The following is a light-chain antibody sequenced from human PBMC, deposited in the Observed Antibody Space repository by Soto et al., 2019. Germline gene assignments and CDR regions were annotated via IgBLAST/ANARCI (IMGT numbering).Light chain of an antibody. J-gene: IGLJ3*02. CDR3: QTWGPGIRV. V-gene: IGLV4-69*01. CDR2: VNKDGSL. CDR1: SGHGNYA. Sequence: QLVLTQSPSASASLGASVMLTGTLSSGHGNYAIAWHQQQPEKGPRFLMKVNKDGSLLKGDGIPDRFSGSTSGADRFLTISSLHSEDEADYYCQTWGPGIRVFGGGTKVTVL.